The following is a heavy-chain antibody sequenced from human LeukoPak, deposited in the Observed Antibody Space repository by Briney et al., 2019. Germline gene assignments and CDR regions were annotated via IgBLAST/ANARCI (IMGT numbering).Heavy chain of an antibody. V-gene: IGHV3-48*04. Sequence: GGSLRLSCAASGFTFSSYRMNWVRQAPGKGLEWVSYISSSGSTIYYADSVKGRFTISRDNAKNSLFLQMNSLRAEDTAVYYCARDLLGYYYMDVWGKGTTVTVSS. CDR1: GFTFSSYR. CDR2: ISSSGSTI. J-gene: IGHJ6*03. CDR3: ARDLLGYYYMDV. D-gene: IGHD2-15*01.